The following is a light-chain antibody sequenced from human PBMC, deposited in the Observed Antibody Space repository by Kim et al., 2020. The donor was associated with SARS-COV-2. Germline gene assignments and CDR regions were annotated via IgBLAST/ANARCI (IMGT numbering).Light chain of an antibody. Sequence: QPVLTQPPSASASLGASVKLTCTLRSVQSSHVIAWHQQQPEKGPRYLMKVYSDGRHSKGDGIPDRFSGSSSGAERYLTISSLQSEDEADYYCQTWGTGIHWVFGGGTQLTVL. V-gene: IGLV4-69*01. J-gene: IGLJ3*02. CDR1: SVQSSHV. CDR2: VYSDGRH. CDR3: QTWGTGIHWV.